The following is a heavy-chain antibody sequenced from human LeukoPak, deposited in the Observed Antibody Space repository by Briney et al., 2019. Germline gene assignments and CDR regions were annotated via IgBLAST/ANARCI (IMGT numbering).Heavy chain of an antibody. J-gene: IGHJ1*01. CDR2: ITPLFGTA. V-gene: IGHV1-69*13. CDR1: GGTFSKYT. CDR3: ARDSSDIWSLIAH. D-gene: IGHD3-3*01. Sequence: GASVKVSCKASGGTFSKYTISWVRQRPGQGLEWMGGITPLFGTANYAQKFQGRVTITADESASTAYMELSSLRSEDTAVYYCARDSSDIWSLIAHWGQGTLVTVSS.